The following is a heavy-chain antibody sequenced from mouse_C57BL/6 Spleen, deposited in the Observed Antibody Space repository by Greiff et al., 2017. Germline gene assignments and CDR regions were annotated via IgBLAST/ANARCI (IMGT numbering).Heavy chain of an antibody. V-gene: IGHV1-55*01. D-gene: IGHD2-4*01. CDR3: ARLGDYDGFAY. CDR2: IYPGSGCT. Sequence: QVQLQQPGAELVKPGASVKMSCKASGYTFTSYWITWVKQRPGQGLEWIGDIYPGSGCTNYNEKFKSKATLTVATSSSTAYMQLSSLTSEDSAVYCCARLGDYDGFAYWGQGTLVTVSA. CDR1: GYTFTSYW. J-gene: IGHJ3*01.